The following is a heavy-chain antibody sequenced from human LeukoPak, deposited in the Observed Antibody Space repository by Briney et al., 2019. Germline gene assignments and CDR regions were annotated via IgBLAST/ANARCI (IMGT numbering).Heavy chain of an antibody. CDR3: ALRPYCSSTSCYADYYMDV. V-gene: IGHV1-69*13. J-gene: IGHJ6*03. Sequence: SVKVSCKASGGTFSSYAISWVRQAPGQGLEWMGGIIPIFGTANYAQKFQGRVTITADESTSTAYMELSSLRSEDTAVYYCALRPYCSSTSCYADYYMDVWGKGTTVTVSS. D-gene: IGHD2-2*01. CDR1: GGTFSSYA. CDR2: IIPIFGTA.